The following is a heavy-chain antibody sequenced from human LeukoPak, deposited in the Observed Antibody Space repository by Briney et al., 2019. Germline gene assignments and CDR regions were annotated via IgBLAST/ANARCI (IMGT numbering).Heavy chain of an antibody. V-gene: IGHV1-18*01. D-gene: IGHD5-24*01. Sequence: ASVKASCKASGYTFTSYGISWVRQAPGQGLEGRGWSSAYNGNTNYAQKLQGRVTMTTDTSTSTAYMELRSLRSDDTAVYYCARDGGEMAITYFDYWGQGTLVTVSS. J-gene: IGHJ4*02. CDR2: SSAYNGNT. CDR1: GYTFTSYG. CDR3: ARDGGEMAITYFDY.